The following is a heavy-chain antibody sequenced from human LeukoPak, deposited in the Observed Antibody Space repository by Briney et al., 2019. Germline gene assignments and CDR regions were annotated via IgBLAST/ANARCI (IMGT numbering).Heavy chain of an antibody. J-gene: IGHJ4*02. CDR1: GFTFSSYA. Sequence: PGRSLRLSCAASGFTFSSYAMRWVRQAPGKGLEWVAVISYDGSNKYYADSVKGRFTISRDNSKNTLYLQMNSLRAEDTAVYYCARGGRRLRFWQRDEYYFDYWGQGTLVTVSS. V-gene: IGHV3-30-3*01. CDR3: ARGGRRLRFWQRDEYYFDY. D-gene: IGHD3-3*01. CDR2: ISYDGSNK.